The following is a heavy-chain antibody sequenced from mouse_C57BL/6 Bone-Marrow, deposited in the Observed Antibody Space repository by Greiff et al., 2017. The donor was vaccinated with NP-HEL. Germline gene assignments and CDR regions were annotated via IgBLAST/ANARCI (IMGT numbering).Heavy chain of an antibody. CDR3: ARLGLRRSSFDY. CDR2: IYPGDGDT. Sequence: VKLMESGPELVKPGASVKISCTASGYAFSSSWMNWVKQRPGKGLEWIGRIYPGDGDTNYNGKFKGKATLTADKSSSTAYMQLSSLTSEDSAVYFCARLGLRRSSFDYWGQGTTLTVSS. J-gene: IGHJ2*01. CDR1: GYAFSSSW. V-gene: IGHV1-82*01. D-gene: IGHD2-2*01.